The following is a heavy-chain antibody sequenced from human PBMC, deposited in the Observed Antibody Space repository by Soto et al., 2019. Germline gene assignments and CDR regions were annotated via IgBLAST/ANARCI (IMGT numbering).Heavy chain of an antibody. Sequence: PSETLSLTCTVSGVSITSFYWNWIRQPPGKGLEWIGYISNSGSTGYNPSLKTRLSMSVDRSKNQFTLRLTSVTAADTAVYFCATESGSTYGYFDHWGQGTQVTVSS. CDR2: ISNSGST. D-gene: IGHD5-18*01. CDR3: ATESGSTYGYFDH. J-gene: IGHJ4*02. V-gene: IGHV4-4*09. CDR1: GVSITSFY.